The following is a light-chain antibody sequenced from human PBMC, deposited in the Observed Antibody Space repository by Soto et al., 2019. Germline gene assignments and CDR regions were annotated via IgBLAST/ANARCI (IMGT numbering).Light chain of an antibody. CDR3: QEYNTWPWT. Sequence: EIVMTHSPATLSVSPCERATLSPRASQSVNNNLAWYQQKLGQAPRVLIYGASTRATGIPARFTGSGSGTEFILTITSLQSEDSAVYYCQEYNTWPWTFGQGTKVDIK. CDR1: QSVNNN. CDR2: GAS. V-gene: IGKV3-15*01. J-gene: IGKJ1*01.